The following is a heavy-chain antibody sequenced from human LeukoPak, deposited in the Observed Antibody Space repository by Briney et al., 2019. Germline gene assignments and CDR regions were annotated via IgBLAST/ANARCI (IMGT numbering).Heavy chain of an antibody. V-gene: IGHV4-4*02. CDR1: W. CDR3: ARGQGGEDDY. CDR2: IYHSGST. D-gene: IGHD4-17*01. J-gene: IGHJ4*02. Sequence: WIGWVRQPPGKGLEWIGEIYHSGSTNYNPSLKSRVTISVDKSKSQFSLKLSSVTAADTAVYYCARGQGGEDDYWGQGTLVTVSS.